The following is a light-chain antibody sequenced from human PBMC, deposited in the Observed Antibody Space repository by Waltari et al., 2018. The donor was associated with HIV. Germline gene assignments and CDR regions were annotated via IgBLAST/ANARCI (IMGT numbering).Light chain of an antibody. CDR2: RND. CDR3: ATWDDGLSGRRV. V-gene: IGLV1-47*01. CDR1: TSNIGYHY. Sequence: QYVLTQPPSASGTPGQRVTISCSGSTSNIGYHYVYWYQQFPGTAPKLRIYRNDQRPSGVPDRFSGSKSGTSAYLAITGLRSEDEADYYCATWDDGLSGRRVFGGGTKLTVL. J-gene: IGLJ3*02.